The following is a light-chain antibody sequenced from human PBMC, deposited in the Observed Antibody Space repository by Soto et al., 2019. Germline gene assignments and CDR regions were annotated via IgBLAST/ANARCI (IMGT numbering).Light chain of an antibody. V-gene: IGKV3-20*01. CDR1: QSVSSYY. CDR3: QQCGSSPWT. J-gene: IGKJ1*01. Sequence: EIVLTQYTGTLSLPPGGRTTLSCRASQSVSSYYLAWYQQKPGQAPRLLIYAASSRATGIPDRFSGGGSGTDFTLTISRLEPEDFAVYYCQQCGSSPWTFGQGTKVDNK. CDR2: AAS.